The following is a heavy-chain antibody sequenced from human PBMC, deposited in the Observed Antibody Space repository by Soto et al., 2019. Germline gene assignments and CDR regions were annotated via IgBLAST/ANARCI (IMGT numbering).Heavy chain of an antibody. CDR2: IWYDGRNK. CDR3: ARDLLADYYYGMDV. J-gene: IGHJ6*02. V-gene: IGHV3-33*01. CDR1: GFAFSSYG. Sequence: QVQLVESGGGVVQPGRSLRLSCGTSGFAFSSYGMHWVRQAPGKGLEWVAVIWYDGRNKYYADSVKGRFTISRDNSKYTLYLQMNSLRAEDTAVYYCARDLLADYYYGMDVWGQGTTVTVSS.